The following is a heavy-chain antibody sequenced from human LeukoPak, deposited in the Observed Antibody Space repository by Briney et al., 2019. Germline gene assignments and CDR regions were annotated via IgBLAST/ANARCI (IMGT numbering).Heavy chain of an antibody. CDR3: ARGLRWYEGGWFDP. V-gene: IGHV4-34*01. CDR2: INHSGST. Sequence: SETLSLTCAVYGGSFSGYYWSWIRQPPGKGLEWIGEINHSGSTNYNPSLKSRVTISVDTSKNQFSLKLSSVTAADTAVYYCARGLRWYEGGWFDPWGQGTLVTVSS. CDR1: GGSFSGYY. J-gene: IGHJ5*02. D-gene: IGHD4-23*01.